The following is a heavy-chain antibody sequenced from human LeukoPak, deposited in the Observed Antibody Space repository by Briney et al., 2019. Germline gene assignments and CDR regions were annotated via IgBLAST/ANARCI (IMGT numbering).Heavy chain of an antibody. Sequence: SETLSLTCTVSGGSISSSSYYWGWIRQPPGKGLEWIGSIYYSGSTYYNPSLKSRVTISVDTSKNQFSLKLSSVTAADTAVYYCARPGWIQPRNAFDIWGQGTMVTVSS. D-gene: IGHD5-18*01. CDR2: IYYSGST. CDR1: GGSISSSSYY. V-gene: IGHV4-39*01. J-gene: IGHJ3*02. CDR3: ARPGWIQPRNAFDI.